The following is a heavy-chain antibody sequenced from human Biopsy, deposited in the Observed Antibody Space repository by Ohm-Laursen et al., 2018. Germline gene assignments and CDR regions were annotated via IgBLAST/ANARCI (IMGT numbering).Heavy chain of an antibody. CDR2: IVPILGNL. Sequence: SSVKVSCKASGGTSTNYAFSWVRQAPGQGLEWVGRIVPILGNLNYAQRFQGRVSITADKSTTYVYMELSRLTSGDTAVYYCAADADGYYTEFDYWGPGTLVTVTS. CDR3: AADADGYYTEFDY. CDR1: GGTSTNYA. J-gene: IGHJ4*02. V-gene: IGHV1-69*04. D-gene: IGHD3-3*01.